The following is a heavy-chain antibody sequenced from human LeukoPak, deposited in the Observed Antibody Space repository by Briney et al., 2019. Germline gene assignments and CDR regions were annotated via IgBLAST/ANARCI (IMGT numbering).Heavy chain of an antibody. CDR1: GFTFSSYW. V-gene: IGHV3-7*01. CDR2: IKQDGSEK. J-gene: IGHJ4*02. Sequence: GGSLRLSCAASGFTFSSYWMNWVRQAPGKGLEWVANIKQDGSEKYYVDSVKGRFTISRDNAKNSLFLQMNSLRAEDTAVYYCARGYYDSSGYYGDYFDYWGQGTLVTVSS. CDR3: ARGYYDSSGYYGDYFDY. D-gene: IGHD3-22*01.